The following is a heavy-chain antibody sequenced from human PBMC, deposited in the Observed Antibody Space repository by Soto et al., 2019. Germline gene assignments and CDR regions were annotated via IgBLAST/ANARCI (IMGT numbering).Heavy chain of an antibody. V-gene: IGHV3-23*01. CDR1: GFTFSNHP. CDR2: ISDDGSST. CDR3: AKFHRDIGSSFDN. D-gene: IGHD1-26*01. Sequence: EVQLLESGGGLAQPGGSLRLSCATSGFTFSNHPMSWVRQAPGKGLEWVSAISDDGSSTYYADSVKGRFTISRDNSKNTLYVQMNSLRPEDTAVYYCAKFHRDIGSSFDNWGQGTQVTVSS. J-gene: IGHJ4*02.